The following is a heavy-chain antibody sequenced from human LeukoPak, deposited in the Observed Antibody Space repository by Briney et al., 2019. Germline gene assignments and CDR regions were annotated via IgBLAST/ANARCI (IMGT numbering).Heavy chain of an antibody. Sequence: SETLSLTCTVSGGSISSYYWSWIRQPAGKGLEWIGRIYTSGSTNYNPSLKSRVTMSVDTSKNQFSLKLSSATAADTAVYYCARARYCSSTSCPYYYYYYMDVWGKGTTVTVSS. CDR3: ARARYCSSTSCPYYYYYYMDV. J-gene: IGHJ6*03. V-gene: IGHV4-4*07. D-gene: IGHD2-2*01. CDR1: GGSISSYY. CDR2: IYTSGST.